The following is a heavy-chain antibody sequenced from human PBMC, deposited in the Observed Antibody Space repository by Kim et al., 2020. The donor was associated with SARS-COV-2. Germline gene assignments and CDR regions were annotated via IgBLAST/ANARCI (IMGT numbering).Heavy chain of an antibody. CDR2: ISYDGSNK. CDR1: GFTFSSYA. V-gene: IGHV3-30-3*01. D-gene: IGHD3-16*01. J-gene: IGHJ6*02. CDR3: ASPAVPGGGRYYYYGMDV. Sequence: GGSLRLSCAASGFTFSSYAMHWVRQAPGKGLEWVAVISYDGSNKYYADSVKGRFTISRDNSKNTLYLQMNSLRAEDTAVYYCASPAVPGGGRYYYYGMDVWGQGTTVTVSS.